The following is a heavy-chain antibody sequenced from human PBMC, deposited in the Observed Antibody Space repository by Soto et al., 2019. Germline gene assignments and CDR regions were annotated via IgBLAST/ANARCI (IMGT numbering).Heavy chain of an antibody. CDR1: NGSLSSNY. Sequence: KASETLSLTCTVSNGSLSSNYWSWIRQSPGKGLGWIGNIYYSGSTNYNPSLKSRVTMSVDTSKNQFTLKLSSVTAADTGVYFCARSFMVPVDFFEYWGQGTPVTVSS. CDR2: IYYSGST. V-gene: IGHV4-59*01. D-gene: IGHD3-10*01. J-gene: IGHJ4*02. CDR3: ARSFMVPVDFFEY.